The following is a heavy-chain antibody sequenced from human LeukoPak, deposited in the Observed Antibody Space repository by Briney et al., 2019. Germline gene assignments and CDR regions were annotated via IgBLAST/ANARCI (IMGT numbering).Heavy chain of an antibody. J-gene: IGHJ4*02. D-gene: IGHD6-19*01. Sequence: PGGSLRLSCAGPGLTFSTYGMSWVRQAPGKGLEWVSTITGSGATTYYADSVKGRFTISRDSSKKTLYLEMNSLRAEDTAVCYCAKDSSGWARDYWGQGTLVTVSS. CDR1: GLTFSTYG. CDR2: ITGSGATT. CDR3: AKDSSGWARDY. V-gene: IGHV3-23*01.